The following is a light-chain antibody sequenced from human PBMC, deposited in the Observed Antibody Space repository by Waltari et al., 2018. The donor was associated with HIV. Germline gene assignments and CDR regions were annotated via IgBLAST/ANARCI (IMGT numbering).Light chain of an antibody. CDR1: NGDIGADNS. V-gene: IGLV2-8*01. J-gene: IGLJ2*01. CDR3: SSYANKNGFYVV. Sequence: QSALTQPPSAHGYPGQSVPIPSSGTNGDIGADNSVLGYQQHPGKAPKLVISEVTKRPSGVPGRFSGSKSGTTASLTVAVLQAEDEADCYCSSYANKNGFYVVFGGGTRLTVL. CDR2: EVT.